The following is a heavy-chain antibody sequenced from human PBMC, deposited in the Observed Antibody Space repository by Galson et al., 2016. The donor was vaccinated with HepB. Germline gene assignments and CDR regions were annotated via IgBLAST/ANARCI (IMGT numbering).Heavy chain of an antibody. J-gene: IGHJ3*02. CDR1: GITLRNFI. Sequence: SLRLSCAASGITLRNFIIHWVRQPPGKGLEWVAAISHDDISKYYTDSAKGRFTISRDNSGNTVDLQMNSLRAEDTAVYYCARAAHSSGYCDVFDIWGQGTKVT. V-gene: IGHV3-30-3*01. CDR2: ISHDDISK. CDR3: ARAAHSSGYCDVFDI. D-gene: IGHD3-22*01.